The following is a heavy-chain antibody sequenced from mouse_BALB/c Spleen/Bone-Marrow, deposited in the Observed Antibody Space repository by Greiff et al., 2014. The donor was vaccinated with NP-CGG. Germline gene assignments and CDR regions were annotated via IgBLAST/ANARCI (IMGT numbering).Heavy chain of an antibody. J-gene: IGHJ4*01. CDR1: GYTFTSYW. Sequence: QVQLKESGAELARPGASVKLSCKASGYTFTSYWMQWVKQRPGQGLEWIGAIYPGDGDTRYTQKFKGKATLTADKSSSTAYMQLSSLASEDSAVYYCAGRDYGISENYYAMDYWGQGTSVTVAS. D-gene: IGHD1-2*01. CDR3: AGRDYGISENYYAMDY. V-gene: IGHV1-87*01. CDR2: IYPGDGDT.